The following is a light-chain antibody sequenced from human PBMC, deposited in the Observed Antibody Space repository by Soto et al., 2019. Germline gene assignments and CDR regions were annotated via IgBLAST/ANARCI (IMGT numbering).Light chain of an antibody. Sequence: EIVLTQSPGTLSLSPGERATLSCRASQSVSSSYLAWYQQKPGQAPRLLIYGASSRATGIPDRFSGSGSGTDFTLTISRLEPEDFAVYYCQQYGSSPWWSFGPGTKVDIK. V-gene: IGKV3-20*01. CDR2: GAS. CDR1: QSVSSSY. CDR3: QQYGSSPWWS. J-gene: IGKJ3*01.